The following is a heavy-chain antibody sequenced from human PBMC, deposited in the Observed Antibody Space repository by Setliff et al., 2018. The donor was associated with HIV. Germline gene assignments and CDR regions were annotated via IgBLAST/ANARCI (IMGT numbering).Heavy chain of an antibody. CDR2: IFYTGST. J-gene: IGHJ5*02. Sequence: PSETLSLTCTVSGGSISSYYWTWLRQFPGEGLEWIGFIFYTGSTTYNPSLNSRVTISVDTSKNQFSLKVTSVTAADTAVYYCARGDIQFHWFDPWGQGTLVTVSS. D-gene: IGHD5-12*01. CDR3: ARGDIQFHWFDP. CDR1: GGSISSYY. V-gene: IGHV4-59*12.